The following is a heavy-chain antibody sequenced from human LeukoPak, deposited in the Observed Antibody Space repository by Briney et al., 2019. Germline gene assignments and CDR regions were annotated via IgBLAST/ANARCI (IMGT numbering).Heavy chain of an antibody. Sequence: GRSLRLSCAASGFTFDDYAMHWVRHAPGKGLEWVSGISWNSGSIGYADSVKGRFTISRDNAKNSLYLQMNSLRAEDTALYYCAKTSGRIYIRYYFDYWGQGTLVTVSS. CDR3: AKTSGRIYIRYYFDY. D-gene: IGHD1-26*01. CDR2: ISWNSGSI. CDR1: GFTFDDYA. J-gene: IGHJ4*02. V-gene: IGHV3-9*01.